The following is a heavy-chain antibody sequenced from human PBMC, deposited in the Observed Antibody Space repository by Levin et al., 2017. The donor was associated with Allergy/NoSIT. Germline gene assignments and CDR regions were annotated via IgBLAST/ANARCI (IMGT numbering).Heavy chain of an antibody. J-gene: IGHJ3*02. Sequence: GESLKISCAASGFSFTTYGMIWVRQAPGKGLEWVSYISARRTTMYYADSVKGRFTISRDDAKNTLYLQMSSLRAEDTAVYYCARDEESFGDAFDIWGQGTRVTVSS. V-gene: IGHV3-48*01. CDR1: GFSFTTYG. CDR2: ISARRTTM. D-gene: IGHD3-16*01. CDR3: ARDEESFGDAFDI.